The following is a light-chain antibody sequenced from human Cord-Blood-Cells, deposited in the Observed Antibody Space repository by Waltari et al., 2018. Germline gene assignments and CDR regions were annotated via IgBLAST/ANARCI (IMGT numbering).Light chain of an antibody. Sequence: AIRMTQSPSSFSASTGDRVTITCRASQGISSYFALYQQKPGKAPKLLIYAASTLQSGVPSRFSGSGSGTDFTLTISCLQSEDFATYYCQQYYSYPGTFGQGTKVEIK. V-gene: IGKV1-8*01. CDR3: QQYYSYPGT. CDR2: AAS. J-gene: IGKJ1*01. CDR1: QGISSY.